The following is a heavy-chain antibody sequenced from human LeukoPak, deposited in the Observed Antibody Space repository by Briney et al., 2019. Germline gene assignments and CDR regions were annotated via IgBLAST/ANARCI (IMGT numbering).Heavy chain of an antibody. D-gene: IGHD6-13*01. CDR1: GFTFSGSA. Sequence: PGGSLTLSCAASGFTFSGSAMHWVRQASGKGLEWVGRIRSKANSYATAYAASVKGRFTISRDDSKNTAYLQMNSLKTEDTAVYYCTSIAAAGDYYYYYGMDVWGQGTTVTVSS. J-gene: IGHJ6*02. CDR3: TSIAAAGDYYYYYGMDV. CDR2: IRSKANSYAT. V-gene: IGHV3-73*01.